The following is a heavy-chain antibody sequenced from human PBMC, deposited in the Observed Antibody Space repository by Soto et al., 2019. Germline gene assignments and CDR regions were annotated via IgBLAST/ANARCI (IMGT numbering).Heavy chain of an antibody. Sequence: QVQLVQSGAEEKKPGASVKVSCKASGYTFTTYAMHWVRQAPGQRLEWMGWINAGNGNTKYSQKFQGRVTITRDTSASTAYMELSSLRSEDTAVYYCALPTTVASDAFDIWGQGTMVTVSS. CDR3: ALPTTVASDAFDI. CDR1: GYTFTTYA. J-gene: IGHJ3*02. D-gene: IGHD4-17*01. V-gene: IGHV1-3*05. CDR2: INAGNGNT.